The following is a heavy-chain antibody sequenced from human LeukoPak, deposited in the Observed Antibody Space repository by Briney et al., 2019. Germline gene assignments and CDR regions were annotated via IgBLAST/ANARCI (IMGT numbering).Heavy chain of an antibody. CDR2: IYYSEST. V-gene: IGHV4-30-4*08. J-gene: IGHJ4*02. Sequence: SETLSLTCTVSGGSISSGDYYWSWIRQPPGKGLEWIGYIYYSESTYYNPSLKSRVTISVDTSKNQFSLRLSSVTAADTAVYYCARGGYYDSSGYFDYWGQGTLVTVSS. D-gene: IGHD3-22*01. CDR3: ARGGYYDSSGYFDY. CDR1: GGSISSGDYY.